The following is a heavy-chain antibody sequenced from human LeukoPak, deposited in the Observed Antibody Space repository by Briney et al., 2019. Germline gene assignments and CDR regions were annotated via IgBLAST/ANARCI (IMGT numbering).Heavy chain of an antibody. CDR2: INPNSGGT. Sequence: ASVKVSCKASGYTVTGYHMHWVRQAPGQGLEWMGWINPNSGGTNYAQEFQGRVTMTRDTSINTAYMELSRLRSDDTAVYYCAGDMVRGVILRRVLEYWGQGTLVTVSS. D-gene: IGHD3-10*01. CDR3: AGDMVRGVILRRVLEY. CDR1: GYTVTGYH. V-gene: IGHV1-2*02. J-gene: IGHJ4*02.